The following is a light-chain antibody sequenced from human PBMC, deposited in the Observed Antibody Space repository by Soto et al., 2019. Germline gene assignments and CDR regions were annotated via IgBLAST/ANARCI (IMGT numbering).Light chain of an antibody. CDR1: QSVLYSSNNKNY. J-gene: IGKJ5*01. CDR3: QQYYSTLIT. Sequence: DIVMTQSPDSLAVSLGERATINCKSSQSVLYSSNNKNYLAWYKQKPGQPPKLLISWASTRESGVPDRFSGSRSGTNFTLTISSLQAEDVAVYYCQQYYSTLITFGQGTRLEIK. V-gene: IGKV4-1*01. CDR2: WAS.